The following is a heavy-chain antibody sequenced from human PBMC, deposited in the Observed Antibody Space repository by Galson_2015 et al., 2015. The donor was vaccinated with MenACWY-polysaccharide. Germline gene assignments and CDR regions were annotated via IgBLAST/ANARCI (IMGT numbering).Heavy chain of an antibody. CDR1: GGSISSNTSY. CDR2: IYYSGIT. V-gene: IGHV4-39*07. Sequence: ETLSLTCTVSGGSISSNTSYWGWIRQPPGKSLEWIANIYYSGITYYSPSLKSRVTISLDTSRNHLSLKLSSVTAADTALYYCAREPDSSGYYHDAFDIWGQGTMVTVSS. D-gene: IGHD3-22*01. CDR3: AREPDSSGYYHDAFDI. J-gene: IGHJ3*02.